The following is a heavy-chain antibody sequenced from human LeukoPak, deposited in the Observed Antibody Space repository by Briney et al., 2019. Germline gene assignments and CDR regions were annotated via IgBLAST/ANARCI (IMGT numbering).Heavy chain of an antibody. CDR2: IYHSGST. D-gene: IGHD6-19*01. CDR3: ARGGRYSSGMYLGY. Sequence: PSETLSLTCAVSGGSISSSNWWSWVRQPPGKGLEWIGEIYHSGSTNYNPSLKSRVTISVDKSKNQFSLKLSSVTAADTAVYYCARGGRYSSGMYLGYWGQGTLVTVSS. J-gene: IGHJ4*02. V-gene: IGHV4-4*02. CDR1: GGSISSSNW.